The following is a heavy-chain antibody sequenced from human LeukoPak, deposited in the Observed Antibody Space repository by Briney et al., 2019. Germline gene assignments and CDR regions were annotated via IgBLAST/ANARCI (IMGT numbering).Heavy chain of an antibody. CDR2: IYYSGST. J-gene: IGHJ4*02. D-gene: IGHD6-13*01. V-gene: IGHV4-39*07. Sequence: SETLSLTCTVSGGSISSSSYYWGWIRQPPGEGLEWIGSIYYSGSTYYNPSLKNRVTISVDTSKNQFSLKLSSVTAADTAVYYCARVWYSSSWYEGYYFDYWGQGTLVTVSS. CDR3: ARVWYSSSWYEGYYFDY. CDR1: GGSISSSSYY.